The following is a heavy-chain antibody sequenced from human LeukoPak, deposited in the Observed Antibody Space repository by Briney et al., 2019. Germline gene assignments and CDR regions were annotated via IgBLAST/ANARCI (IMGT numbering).Heavy chain of an antibody. D-gene: IGHD3-22*01. V-gene: IGHV4-4*07. CDR1: GGSISNYH. Sequence: PSETLSLTCTVSGGSISNYHWSWIRQPAGKGLEWIGRIPTSGSTNYNPSLTSRVTISVDKSKNQFSLNLNSVTAADTAVYFCARVNSSGSFHDYWGQGARVTVSS. J-gene: IGHJ4*02. CDR3: ARVNSSGSFHDY. CDR2: IPTSGST.